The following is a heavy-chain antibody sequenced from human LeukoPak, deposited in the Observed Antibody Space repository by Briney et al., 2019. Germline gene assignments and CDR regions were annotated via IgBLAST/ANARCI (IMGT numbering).Heavy chain of an antibody. Sequence: GGSLRLSCAASGFTFSTYAFHWVRQAPGKGLEWVAVVTYDGSNKYYADSVKGRFTISRDNSKNTLYLQMNSLRAEDTAVYYCARARRDGYNSVGFRHWGQGTLVTVSS. V-gene: IGHV3-30*14. CDR3: ARARRDGYNSVGFRH. D-gene: IGHD5-24*01. CDR2: VTYDGSNK. CDR1: GFTFSTYA. J-gene: IGHJ1*01.